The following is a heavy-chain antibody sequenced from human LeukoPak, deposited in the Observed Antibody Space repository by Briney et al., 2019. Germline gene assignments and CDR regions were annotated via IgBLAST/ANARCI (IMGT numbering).Heavy chain of an antibody. D-gene: IGHD5-12*01. CDR1: GFTFSSYG. Sequence: GGSLRLSCAASGFTFSSYGMHWVRQAPGKGLEWVAVISYDGSNKYYADSVKGRFTISRDNSKNTLYLQMNSLRAEDTAVYYCAKGSGYERSYYYYYMDVWGKGTTVTISS. CDR3: AKGSGYERSYYYYYMDV. CDR2: ISYDGSNK. J-gene: IGHJ6*03. V-gene: IGHV3-30*18.